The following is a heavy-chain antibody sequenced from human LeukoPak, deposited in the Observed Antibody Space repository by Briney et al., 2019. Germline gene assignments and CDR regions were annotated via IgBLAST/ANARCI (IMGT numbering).Heavy chain of an antibody. CDR3: ARVDLYSIDY. Sequence: SETLSLTCTVSGGSINSYYWGWVPPPPRKGPGWIGYIHYSGSTNYNPSVKSRVTMSVDTSKNQFSLKLSSVTAADTAVYYCARVDLYSIDYWGQGTPVTVPS. D-gene: IGHD6-13*01. V-gene: IGHV4-59*12. CDR1: GGSINSYY. CDR2: IHYSGST. J-gene: IGHJ4*02.